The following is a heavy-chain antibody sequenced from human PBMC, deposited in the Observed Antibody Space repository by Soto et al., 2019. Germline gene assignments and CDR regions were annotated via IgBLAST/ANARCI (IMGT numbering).Heavy chain of an antibody. CDR2: IYYSGST. Sequence: QVQLQESGPGLVKPSQTLSLTCTVSGGSISSGGYYWSWIRQHPGKGLEWIGYIYYSGSTYYNPSRKCRVTISVDTSKNQFSLKLSSVTAADTAVYYCARGIVVTHGDYGSYFDYWGQGTLVTVSS. CDR3: ARGIVVTHGDYGSYFDY. D-gene: IGHD4-17*01. J-gene: IGHJ4*02. CDR1: GGSISSGGYY. V-gene: IGHV4-31*03.